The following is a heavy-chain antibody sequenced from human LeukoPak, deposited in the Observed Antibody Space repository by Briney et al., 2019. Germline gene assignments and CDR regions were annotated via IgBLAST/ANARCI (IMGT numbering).Heavy chain of an antibody. CDR2: IYHSGST. CDR3: GRSRVWSDYWGYFDY. D-gene: IGHD3-3*01. V-gene: IGHV4-59*01. CDR1: GGSISSYY. Sequence: SETLSLTCTVSGGSISSYYWSWIRQPPGKGLEWIGYIYHSGSTNYNPSLKSRVTISVDTSKNQFFLKLSSVTAADTAVYYCGRSRVWSDYWGYFDYWGQGTLVTVSS. J-gene: IGHJ4*02.